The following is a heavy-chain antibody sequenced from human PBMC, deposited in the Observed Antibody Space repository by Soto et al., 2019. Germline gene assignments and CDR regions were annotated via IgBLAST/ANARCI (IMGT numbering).Heavy chain of an antibody. V-gene: IGHV3-23*01. Sequence: EVQLLDSGGGLVQPGGSLRLSCAASGFSFSSSDMSWVRQAPGKGLEWVSGISHGGGSTYYTDSVKGRFTISRDNSKNTLYLQMNSRRAEDTAIYYCAKDQKGLRLRGYVDYWGQGTLVTVSS. CDR3: AKDQKGLRLRGYVDY. CDR1: GFSFSSSD. CDR2: ISHGGGST. J-gene: IGHJ4*02. D-gene: IGHD3-16*01.